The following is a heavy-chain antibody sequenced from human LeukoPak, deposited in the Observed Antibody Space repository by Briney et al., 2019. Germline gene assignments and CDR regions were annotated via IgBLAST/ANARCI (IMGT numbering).Heavy chain of an antibody. CDR1: GYTFTGYY. V-gene: IGHV1-2*06. Sequence: ASVKVSCKASGYTFTGYYMHWVRQAPGQGLEWMGRINPNSGGTNYAQKFQGRVTMTRDTSISTAYMELSRLRSDDTAVYYCARVGTVAGNSLDYWGQGTLVIVSS. D-gene: IGHD4-23*01. CDR2: INPNSGGT. CDR3: ARVGTVAGNSLDY. J-gene: IGHJ4*02.